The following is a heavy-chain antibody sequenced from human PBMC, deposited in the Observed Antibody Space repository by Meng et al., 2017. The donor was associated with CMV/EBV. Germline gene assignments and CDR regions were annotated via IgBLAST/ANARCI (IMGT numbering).Heavy chain of an antibody. CDR2: INHSGST. CDR3: ARGLRFLEWLPPRAPTRYGMDV. Sequence: SETLSLTCAVYGGSFSGYYWSWIRQPPGKGLEWIGEINHSGSTNYNPSLKSRVTISVDTSKNQFSLKLSSVTAADTAVYYCARGLRFLEWLPPRAPTRYGMDVWGQGTTVTVSS. J-gene: IGHJ6*02. V-gene: IGHV4-34*01. D-gene: IGHD3-3*01. CDR1: GGSFSGYY.